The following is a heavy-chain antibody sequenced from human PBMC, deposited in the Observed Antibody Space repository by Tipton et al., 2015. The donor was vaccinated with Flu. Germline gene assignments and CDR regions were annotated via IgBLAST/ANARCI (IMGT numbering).Heavy chain of an antibody. CDR3: ARGLGVVVAVAFDI. D-gene: IGHD2-15*01. CDR1: GGSFSGYY. J-gene: IGHJ3*02. V-gene: IGHV4-34*01. Sequence: TLSLTCAVYGGSFSGYYWSWIRQPPGKGLEWIGEIKHSGSTNYNPSLKIRVTISVDTSKNQFSLKLSSVTAADTAVYYCARGLGVVVAVAFDIWGQGTMVTVSS. CDR2: IKHSGST.